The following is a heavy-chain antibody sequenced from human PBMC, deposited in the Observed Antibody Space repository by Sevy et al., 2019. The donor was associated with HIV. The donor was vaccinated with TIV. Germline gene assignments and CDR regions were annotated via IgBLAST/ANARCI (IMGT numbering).Heavy chain of an antibody. CDR3: ARDLIAAAGGHFDY. CDR1: GGSVSSGDYY. J-gene: IGHJ4*02. D-gene: IGHD6-13*01. Sequence: SETLSLTCAVSGGSVSSGDYYWSWIRQPPGKGLEWIGYVSYIGSTNYSPSLKSRLTISVDTSRNQFSLKLNSVTAADTAVYYCARDLIAAAGGHFDYWGQGILVTVSS. CDR2: VSYIGST. V-gene: IGHV4-61*08.